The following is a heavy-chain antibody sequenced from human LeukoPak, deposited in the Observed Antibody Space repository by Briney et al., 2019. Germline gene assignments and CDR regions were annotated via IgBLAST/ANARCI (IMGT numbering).Heavy chain of an antibody. CDR2: TSGSGGST. V-gene: IGHV3-23*01. Sequence: GGSLRLSCAASGFTFSSYAMSWVRQAPGKGLEWVSATSGSGGSTYYADSVKGRFTISRDNSKNTLYLQMNSLRADDTAVYYCAKDTTLTRYPQYYFDYWGQGTLVTVSS. CDR1: GFTFSSYA. J-gene: IGHJ4*02. D-gene: IGHD1-1*01. CDR3: AKDTTLTRYPQYYFDY.